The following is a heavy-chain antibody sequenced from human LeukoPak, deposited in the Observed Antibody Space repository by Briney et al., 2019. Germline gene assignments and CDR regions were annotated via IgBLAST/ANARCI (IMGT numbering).Heavy chain of an antibody. J-gene: IGHJ6*02. CDR1: GFTFSDYY. CDR3: ARNNGDYYGMDV. D-gene: IGHD1/OR15-1a*01. Sequence: PGGSLRLSCAASGFTFSDYYMSWIRQAPGKGLEWVSYISSSSSYTNYADSVKGRFTISRDNAKNSLYLQMNRLRAEDTAVYYCARNNGDYYGMDVWGQGTTVTVSS. CDR2: ISSSSSYT. V-gene: IGHV3-11*03.